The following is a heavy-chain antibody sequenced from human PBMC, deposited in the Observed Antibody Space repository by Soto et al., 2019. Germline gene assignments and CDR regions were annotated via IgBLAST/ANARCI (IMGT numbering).Heavy chain of an antibody. D-gene: IGHD3-3*01. J-gene: IGHJ4*02. CDR3: AKDRPGGFLEWLLCDY. V-gene: IGHV3-23*01. CDR2: ISGSGGST. CDR1: GFTFSSYA. Sequence: GGSLRLPCAASGFTFSSYAMSWVRQAPGKGLEWVSAISGSGGSTYYADSVKGRFTISRDNSKNTLYLQMNSLRAEDTAVYYCAKDRPGGFLEWLLCDYWGQGTLVTV.